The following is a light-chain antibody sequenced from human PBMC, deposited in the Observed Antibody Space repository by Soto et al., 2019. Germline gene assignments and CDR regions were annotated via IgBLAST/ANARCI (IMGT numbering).Light chain of an antibody. CDR3: QQYNSLWT. J-gene: IGKJ1*01. CDR1: ESISSW. V-gene: IGKV1-5*03. CDR2: KAS. Sequence: DIQMNQSPSTLYASVGDRGTITCRASESISSWLAWYQQKPGKAPKLLIYKASSLESGVPSKFSGRGSWTEFTLTISSLQPYDFATYYCQQYNSLWTFGHGTKVEIK.